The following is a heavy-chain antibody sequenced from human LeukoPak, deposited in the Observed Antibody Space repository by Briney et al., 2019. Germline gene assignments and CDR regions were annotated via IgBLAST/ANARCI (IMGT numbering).Heavy chain of an antibody. Sequence: SSETLSLTCTVSGGSISSSSYYWGWIRQPPGKGLEWIGSIYYSGSTYYNPSLKSRVTISVDTSKNQFSLKLSSVTAADTAVYYCARVYSSSFEYNWFDPWGQGTLVTVSS. J-gene: IGHJ5*02. D-gene: IGHD6-13*01. CDR2: IYYSGST. CDR3: ARVYSSSFEYNWFDP. CDR1: GGSISSSSYY. V-gene: IGHV4-39*07.